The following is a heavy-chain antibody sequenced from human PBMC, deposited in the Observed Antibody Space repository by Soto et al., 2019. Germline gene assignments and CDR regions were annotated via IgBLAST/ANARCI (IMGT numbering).Heavy chain of an antibody. D-gene: IGHD2-2*01. V-gene: IGHV5-51*01. J-gene: IGHJ3*02. CDR2: IYPGDSDT. CDR1: GYSFTSYW. Sequence: GESLKISCQGSGYSFTSYWIGWVRQMPGKGLEWMGIIYPGDSDTRYSPSFQGQVTISADKSISTAYLQWSSLKASDTAMYYCARRYQLLHDAFDIWGQGTMVTVSS. CDR3: ARRYQLLHDAFDI.